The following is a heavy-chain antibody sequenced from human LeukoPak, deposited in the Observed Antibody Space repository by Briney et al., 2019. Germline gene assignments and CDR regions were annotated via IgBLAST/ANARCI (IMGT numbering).Heavy chain of an antibody. CDR2: ISGSGGST. CDR1: GFTFSSYA. J-gene: IGHJ4*02. CDR3: AKKIGVGATSLYFDY. V-gene: IGHV3-23*01. Sequence: GGSLRLSCAASGFTFSSYAMSWVRQAPGEGLEWVSAISGSGGSTYYADSVKGRFTISRDNSENTLYLQMNSLRAEDTAVYYCAKKIGVGATSLYFDYWGQGTLVTVSS. D-gene: IGHD1-26*01.